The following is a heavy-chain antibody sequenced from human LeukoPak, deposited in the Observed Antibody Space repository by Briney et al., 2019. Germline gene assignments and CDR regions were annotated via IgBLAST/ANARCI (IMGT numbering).Heavy chain of an antibody. CDR1: GFTFSSYA. J-gene: IGHJ4*02. CDR2: ISGSGGST. V-gene: IGHV3-23*01. D-gene: IGHD3-10*01. CDR3: AKSRYNYYGSGSTIDY. Sequence: PGGSLRLSCAASGFTFSSYAMSWVRKAPGKGLEWVSAISGSGGSTYYADSVKGRFTISRDNSKNTLYLQMNSLRAEDTAVYYCAKSRYNYYGSGSTIDYWGQGTLVTVSS.